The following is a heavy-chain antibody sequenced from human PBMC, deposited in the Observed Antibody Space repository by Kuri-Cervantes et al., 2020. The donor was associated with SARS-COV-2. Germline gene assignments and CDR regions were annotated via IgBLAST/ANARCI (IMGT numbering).Heavy chain of an antibody. Sequence: SQTLSLTCAVYGGSFSGYYWSWIRQPPGKGLEWIGEINHSGSTNYNPSLKSRVTISVDTSKNQFSLKLSSVTAADTAVYYCARVRIFGVPGFAFDIWGQGTVVTVSS. J-gene: IGHJ3*02. CDR2: INHSGST. D-gene: IGHD3-3*01. CDR1: GGSFSGYY. V-gene: IGHV4-34*01. CDR3: ARVRIFGVPGFAFDI.